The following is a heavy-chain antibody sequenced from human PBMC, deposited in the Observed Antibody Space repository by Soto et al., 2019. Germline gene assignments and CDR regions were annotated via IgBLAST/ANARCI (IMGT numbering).Heavy chain of an antibody. CDR2: ISAYNGNT. CDR3: ARVTVNLDY. CDR1: GYTFTSYG. J-gene: IGHJ4*02. V-gene: IGHV1-18*01. Sequence: VSVKVSCKASGYTFTSYGISWVRQAPGQGLEWMGWISAYNGNTKYSQKFQGRVTITRDTSASTAYMELSSLRSEDTAVYYCARVTVNLDYWGQGTLVTVSS. D-gene: IGHD4-17*01.